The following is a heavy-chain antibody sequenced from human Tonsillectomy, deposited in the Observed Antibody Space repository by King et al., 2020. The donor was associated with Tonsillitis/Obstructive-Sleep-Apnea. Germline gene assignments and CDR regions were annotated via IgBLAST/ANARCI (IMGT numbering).Heavy chain of an antibody. D-gene: IGHD6-13*01. CDR3: AKFRSSWYTDAFDI. V-gene: IGHV3-30*18. CDR2: TSHDGSNK. Sequence: VQLVESGGGVVQPGRSLRLSCAASGFTFSTYGMHWVRQSPGKGMEWVAVTSHDGSNKYSADSVKGRGTSSRDNSKNTLYLLMNSLRAEDTAVYYCAKFRSSWYTDAFDIWGQGTMVTVSS. CDR1: GFTFSTYG. J-gene: IGHJ3*02.